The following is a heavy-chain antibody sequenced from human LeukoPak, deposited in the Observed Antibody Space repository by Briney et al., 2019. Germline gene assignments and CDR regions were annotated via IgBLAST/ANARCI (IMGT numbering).Heavy chain of an antibody. V-gene: IGHV3-23*01. Sequence: GGSLRLSCAASGFTFSGYAMSWVRQAPGKGLEWVSTISGSGAYTYYADSVKGRFTISRDNSKNTLYLQMNSLRAEDTAVYYCAKYFASGSYYKLPHWGQGTLVTVSS. CDR1: GFTFSGYA. J-gene: IGHJ1*01. CDR3: AKYFASGSYYKLPH. CDR2: ISGSGAYT. D-gene: IGHD3-10*01.